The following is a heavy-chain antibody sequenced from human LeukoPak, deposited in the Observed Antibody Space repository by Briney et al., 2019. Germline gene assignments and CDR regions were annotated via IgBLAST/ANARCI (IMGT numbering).Heavy chain of an antibody. CDR3: ASKWRDPVY. V-gene: IGHV3-48*03. D-gene: IGHD5-12*01. Sequence: PGGSLRLSCAASGFTFSTYEMNWVRQAPGKGLEWVSYISSSSSTIYYADSVKGRFTISRDNAKNSLYLQMNSPRVEDTAVYFCASKWRDPVYWGQGALVTVSS. CDR2: ISSSSSTI. J-gene: IGHJ4*02. CDR1: GFTFSTYE.